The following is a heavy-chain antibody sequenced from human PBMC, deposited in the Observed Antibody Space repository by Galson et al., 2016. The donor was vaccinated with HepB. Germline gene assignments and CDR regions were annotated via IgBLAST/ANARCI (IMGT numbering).Heavy chain of an antibody. Sequence: SLRLSCAASGFTFSNYWMSWVRQAPGEGLEWLVNIKQDGTQKDYVDSVKGRFTISRDNAKNSLYLQMNSLRVEDTAVYYCAREGKGGFDIWGQGTMVTASS. V-gene: IGHV3-7*01. D-gene: IGHD2-15*01. CDR1: GFTFSNYW. CDR3: AREGKGGFDI. J-gene: IGHJ3*02. CDR2: IKQDGTQK.